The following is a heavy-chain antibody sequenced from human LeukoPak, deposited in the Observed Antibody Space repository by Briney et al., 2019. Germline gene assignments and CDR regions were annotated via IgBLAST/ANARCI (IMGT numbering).Heavy chain of an antibody. CDR2: ISAYNGNT. Sequence: ASVKVSCKASGYTFTSYDINWVRQAPGQGLEWMGWISAYNGNTNYAQKLQGRVTMTTDTSTSTAYMELRSLRSDDTAVYYCARAPYYYDSSGYPENWGQGTLVTVSS. J-gene: IGHJ4*02. D-gene: IGHD3-22*01. CDR3: ARAPYYYDSSGYPEN. V-gene: IGHV1-18*01. CDR1: GYTFTSYD.